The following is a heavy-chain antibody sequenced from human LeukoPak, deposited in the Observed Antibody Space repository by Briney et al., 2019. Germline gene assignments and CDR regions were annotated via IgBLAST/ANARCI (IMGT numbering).Heavy chain of an antibody. Sequence: GGSLRLSCAASGFTFSSYEMNWVRQAPGKGLEWVSYIGSSGSTVYYADSVKGRFTISRDNAKNSLYLQMNSLRAEDTAVYYCARRAGAYSHPYDYWGQGTLVTVSS. CDR2: IGSSGSTV. J-gene: IGHJ4*02. CDR1: GFTFSSYE. D-gene: IGHD4/OR15-4a*01. V-gene: IGHV3-48*03. CDR3: ARRAGAYSHPYDY.